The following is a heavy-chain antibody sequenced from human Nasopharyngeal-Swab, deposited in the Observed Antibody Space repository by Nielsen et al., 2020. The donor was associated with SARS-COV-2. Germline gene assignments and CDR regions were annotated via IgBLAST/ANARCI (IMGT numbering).Heavy chain of an antibody. J-gene: IGHJ4*02. D-gene: IGHD1-7*01. CDR2: ISWNSGSI. CDR3: AKEDWNYGGFGW. V-gene: IGHV3-9*01. Sequence: SLKISCAGSGFPFDDYAIHWVRQAPGKGLEWVSGISWNSGSIGYADSVKGRFAISRDNAKNSLYLQMNSLRAEDTALYYCAKEDWNYGGFGWWGQGTLVTVSS. CDR1: GFPFDDYA.